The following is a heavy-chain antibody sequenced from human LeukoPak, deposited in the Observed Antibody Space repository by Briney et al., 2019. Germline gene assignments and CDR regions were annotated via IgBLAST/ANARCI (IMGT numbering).Heavy chain of an antibody. V-gene: IGHV4-34*01. J-gene: IGHJ4*02. CDR3: ARGSGPSLPYDYVWGTDRYRGRSTRVFGF. CDR1: GGSFSGYY. Sequence: KPSETLSLTCAVYGGSFSGYYWSWIRQPPGKGLEWIGEIKHSGSTNYNPSLKSRVTISVDTSKNQFSLKVSSVTAADTAVYYCARGSGPSLPYDYVWGTDRYRGRSTRVFGFWGPGTLVTVSS. D-gene: IGHD3-16*02. CDR2: IKHSGST.